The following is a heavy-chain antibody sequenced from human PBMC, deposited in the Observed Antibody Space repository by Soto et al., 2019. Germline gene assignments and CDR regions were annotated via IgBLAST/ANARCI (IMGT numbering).Heavy chain of an antibody. D-gene: IGHD6-25*01. CDR3: AILNAASGSY. J-gene: IGHJ4*02. V-gene: IGHV3-23*01. CDR1: GFTFSNLA. Sequence: EVQLLESGGGLVQPGGSLRLSCTASGFTFSNLAITWVRQAPGKGLEWVSTIDAGGGSTHYADSVKGRFTISRDNSKNTLYLQMNSLRAEDTALYYCAILNAASGSYWGQGSLITVSS. CDR2: IDAGGGST.